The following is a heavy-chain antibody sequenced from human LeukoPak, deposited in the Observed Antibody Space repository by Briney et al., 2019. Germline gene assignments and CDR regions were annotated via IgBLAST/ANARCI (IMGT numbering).Heavy chain of an antibody. CDR3: AKDRYTSCYL. Sequence: GGSLRLSCAASGFTFSSYGMHWVRQAPGKGLEWVAFIRYDGSNKYYADSVKGRFTISRDNSKNTLYLQMNSLRAEGTAVYYCAKDRYTSCYLWGQGTLVTVSS. CDR1: GFTFSSYG. J-gene: IGHJ4*02. CDR2: IRYDGSNK. D-gene: IGHD2-2*01. V-gene: IGHV3-30*02.